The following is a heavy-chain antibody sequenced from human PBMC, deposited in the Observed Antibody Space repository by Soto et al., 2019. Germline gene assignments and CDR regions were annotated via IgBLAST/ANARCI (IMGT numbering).Heavy chain of an antibody. J-gene: IGHJ4*02. CDR1: GYTFTSYA. Sequence: ASVKVSCKASGYTFTSYAMHWVRQAPGQRLEWMGWINAGNGNTKYSQNFQGRVAITRDTSASTAYMELSSLRSEDTAVYYCARGAVADTFDYWGQGTLVTVSS. CDR3: ARGAVADTFDY. D-gene: IGHD6-19*01. CDR2: INAGNGNT. V-gene: IGHV1-3*01.